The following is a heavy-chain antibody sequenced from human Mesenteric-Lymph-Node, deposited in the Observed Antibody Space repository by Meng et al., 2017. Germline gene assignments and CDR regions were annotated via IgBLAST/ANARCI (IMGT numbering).Heavy chain of an antibody. V-gene: IGHV1-2*02. CDR3: ARDFGSSSFGY. J-gene: IGHJ4*02. CDR2: INCNTGDT. Sequence: ASVKVSCKASGYTLTGYYMHWVRQAPGQGLEWMGWINCNTGDTKNAQKFQGRVTMTTDTSTSTAYMELRSLRSDDTAVYYCARDFGSSSFGYWGQGTLVTVSS. CDR1: GYTLTGYY. D-gene: IGHD6-6*01.